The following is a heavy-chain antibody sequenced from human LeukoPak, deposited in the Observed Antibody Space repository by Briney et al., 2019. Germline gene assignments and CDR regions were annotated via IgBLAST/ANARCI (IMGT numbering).Heavy chain of an antibody. CDR3: VKDSQGLSWSLPGY. CDR2: ISGSGGST. D-gene: IGHD6-13*01. V-gene: IGHV3-23*01. J-gene: IGHJ4*02. Sequence: PGGSLRLSCAASGFTFSSYSMNWVRQAPGKGLEWVSAISGSGGSTYYADSVKGRFTISRDNSKNTLYLQMNSLRAEDTAVYYCVKDSQGLSWSLPGYWGQGTLVTVSS. CDR1: GFTFSSYS.